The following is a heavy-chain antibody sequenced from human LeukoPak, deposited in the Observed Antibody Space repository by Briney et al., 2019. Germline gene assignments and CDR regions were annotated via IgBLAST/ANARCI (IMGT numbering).Heavy chain of an antibody. CDR2: IYHSGST. CDR3: ARLYYYYGLDV. V-gene: IGHV4-4*02. Sequence: SETLSLTCAVSGGSISSSNWWSWVRQPPGKGLEWIGEIYHSGSTNCNPSLKSRVSISVDTSKNQFSLKLSSVTAADTAVYYCARLYYYYGLDVWGQGTTVTVSS. J-gene: IGHJ6*02. CDR1: GGSISSSNW.